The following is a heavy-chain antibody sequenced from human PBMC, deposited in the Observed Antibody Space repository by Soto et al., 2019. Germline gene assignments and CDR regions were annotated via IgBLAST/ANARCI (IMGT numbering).Heavy chain of an antibody. Sequence: QVQLVQSGAEVKKPGSSVKVSCTASGGPFSSYAINWVRQAPGQGLEWMGVITPMFGAPHYAQNFKGRITITADKSTNTACMELSSLTSGDTAVYFCARVLTGRWFDTWGQGTLVTVSS. V-gene: IGHV1-69*06. CDR2: ITPMFGAP. J-gene: IGHJ5*02. CDR1: GGPFSSYA. CDR3: ARVLTGRWFDT.